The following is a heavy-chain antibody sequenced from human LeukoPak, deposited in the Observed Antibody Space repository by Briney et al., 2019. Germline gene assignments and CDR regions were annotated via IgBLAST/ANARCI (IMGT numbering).Heavy chain of an antibody. CDR3: ARVSFGVRGSANYYHFGY. CDR1: GGSISSTNW. J-gene: IGHJ4*02. Sequence: PSGTLSLTCAVSGGSISSTNWWSWVRQPPGKGLEWIAEIYHSGSTNYNPSLKSRVTISVDKSKDQFSLKLSSVTAADTAVYYCARVSFGVRGSANYYHFGYWGQGTLVTVSS. V-gene: IGHV4-4*02. D-gene: IGHD3-10*01. CDR2: IYHSGST.